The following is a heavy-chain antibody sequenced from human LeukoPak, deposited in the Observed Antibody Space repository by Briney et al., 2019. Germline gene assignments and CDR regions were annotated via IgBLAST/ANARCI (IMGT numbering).Heavy chain of an antibody. D-gene: IGHD3-16*02. V-gene: IGHV3-11*04. J-gene: IGHJ4*02. CDR1: GLTFSDYY. CDR3: AREDDYVWGSYRSTYFDY. Sequence: GGSVRHSCAASGLTFSDYYMSWLRQAPGKGLEWVSYISSSGSTIYYADSVKGRFTISRDNAKNSLYLQMNSLRAEDTAVYYCAREDDYVWGSYRSTYFDYCGPGKLVTVSS. CDR2: ISSSGSTI.